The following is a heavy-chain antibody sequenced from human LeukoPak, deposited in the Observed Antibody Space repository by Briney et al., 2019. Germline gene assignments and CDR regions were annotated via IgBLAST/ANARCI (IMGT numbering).Heavy chain of an antibody. J-gene: IGHJ4*02. CDR2: IYSSGNT. CDR1: GVSISSYY. CDR3: ASYSASGAYFGQ. D-gene: IGHD6-13*01. Sequence: SETLSLTCTVSGVSISSYYWSWIRQPAGKGLEWIGRIYSSGNTNYNPSLKSRVTMSVDTSQNQFSLKLGSVTAADTALYFCASYSASGAYFGQWGQGTLVTVSS. V-gene: IGHV4-4*07.